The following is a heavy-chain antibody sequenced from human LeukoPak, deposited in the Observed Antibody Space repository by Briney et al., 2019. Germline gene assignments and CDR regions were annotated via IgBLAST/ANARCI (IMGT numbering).Heavy chain of an antibody. D-gene: IGHD2-2*01. Sequence: ASVKVSCKASGYTFTGYYMHWVRQASGQGLEWMGWINPNSGGTNYAQKFQGRVTMTRDTSISTAYMELSRLRSDDTAVYYCARDGDIVVVPAADNSNWFAPWGQGTLVTVSS. CDR2: INPNSGGT. CDR3: ARDGDIVVVPAADNSNWFAP. CDR1: GYTFTGYY. V-gene: IGHV1-2*02. J-gene: IGHJ5*02.